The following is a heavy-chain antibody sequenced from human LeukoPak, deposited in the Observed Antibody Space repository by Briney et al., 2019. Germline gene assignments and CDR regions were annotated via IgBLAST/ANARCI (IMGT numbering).Heavy chain of an antibody. Sequence: GGSLRLSCAASGFTFSSYSMNWVRQAPGKGLEWVSSISSSSIYMYYADSLKGRFTISRDNAKNSLYLQMNSLRAEDTAVYYCARGRDGYNLVDAFDIWGQGIMVTVSS. CDR2: ISSSSIYM. CDR1: GFTFSSYS. J-gene: IGHJ3*02. D-gene: IGHD5-24*01. V-gene: IGHV3-21*01. CDR3: ARGRDGYNLVDAFDI.